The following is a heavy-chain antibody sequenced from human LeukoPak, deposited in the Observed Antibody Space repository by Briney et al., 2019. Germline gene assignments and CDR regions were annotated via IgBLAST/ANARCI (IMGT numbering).Heavy chain of an antibody. CDR3: ARVTMADTAIFDY. D-gene: IGHD5-18*01. CDR2: ISYDGSNK. J-gene: IGHJ4*02. V-gene: IGHV3-30*03. CDR1: GFTFSSYG. Sequence: GGSLRLSCAASGFTFSSYGMHWVRQAPGKGLEWVAVISYDGSNKYYADSVKGRFTISRDNSKNTLYLQMNSLRAEDTAVYYCARVTMADTAIFDYWGQGTLVTVSS.